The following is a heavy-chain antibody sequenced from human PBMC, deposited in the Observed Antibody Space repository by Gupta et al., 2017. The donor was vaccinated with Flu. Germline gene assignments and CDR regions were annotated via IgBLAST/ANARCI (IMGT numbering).Heavy chain of an antibody. Sequence: QVQLQESGPGLVKPSQTLSLTCTVSGGSISSGGYYWSWIRQHPGKGLEWIGYIYYSGSTYYNPSLKSRVTISVDTSKNQCSLKLSSVTAADTAVYYCARDGWSTNCSSTSCYTNHTNYWGQGTLVTVSS. CDR2: IYYSGST. CDR1: GGSISSGGYY. J-gene: IGHJ4*02. V-gene: IGHV4-31*03. D-gene: IGHD2-2*02. CDR3: ARDGWSTNCSSTSCYTNHTNY.